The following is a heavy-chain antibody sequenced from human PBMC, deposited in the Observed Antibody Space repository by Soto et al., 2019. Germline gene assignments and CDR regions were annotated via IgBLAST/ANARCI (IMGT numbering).Heavy chain of an antibody. Sequence: GGSVRLSCAASGFNFSSYEMNWVRQAPGKGLEWISYISFSGSTKNYADSVKGRFTISRDNAKNSLFLQMNSLRAEDTAVYYCARDPPRFYYNGMDVWGQGTTVTVSS. CDR3: ARDPPRFYYNGMDV. CDR2: ISFSGSTK. V-gene: IGHV3-48*03. D-gene: IGHD4-17*01. J-gene: IGHJ6*02. CDR1: GFNFSSYE.